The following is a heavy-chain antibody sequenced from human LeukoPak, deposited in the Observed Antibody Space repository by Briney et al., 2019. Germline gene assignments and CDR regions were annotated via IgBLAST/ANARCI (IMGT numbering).Heavy chain of an antibody. D-gene: IGHD1-1*01. J-gene: IGHJ4*02. Sequence: ASVKVSCKASGYTFRNHGITWVRQAPGQGLEWMGWISHYTNYPQKFQGRVTMTTDTSTSTAYMELRSLRSDDTAMYYCVRMRVPSDDVDFDYWGQGILVTVS. V-gene: IGHV1-18*01. CDR3: VRMRVPSDDVDFDY. CDR2: ISHYT. CDR1: GYTFRNHG.